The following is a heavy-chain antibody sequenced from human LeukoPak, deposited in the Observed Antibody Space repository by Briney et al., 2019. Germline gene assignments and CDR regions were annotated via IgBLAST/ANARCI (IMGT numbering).Heavy chain of an antibody. D-gene: IGHD1-26*01. CDR3: ARDAPVGATSDDAFDI. CDR1: GGSMSSSNW. V-gene: IGHV4-4*02. Sequence: SETLSLTCDVSGGSMSSSNWWSWVRRPPGKGLEWIGEIYHSGSTNYNPSLKSRVTISVDTSKNQFSLKLSSMTAADTAVYYCARDAPVGATSDDAFDIWGQGTMVTVSS. J-gene: IGHJ3*02. CDR2: IYHSGST.